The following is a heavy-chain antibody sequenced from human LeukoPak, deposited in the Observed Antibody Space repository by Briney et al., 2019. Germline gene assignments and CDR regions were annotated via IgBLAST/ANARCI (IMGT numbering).Heavy chain of an antibody. CDR2: INPSGGST. Sequence: ASVKVSCKASGYTFTSYYMHWVRQAPGQGLEWMGIINPSGGSTSYAQKFQGGVTMTRDTSTSTVYMELSSLRSEDTAVYYCARDREYSGYGDYYFDYWGQGTLVTVSS. CDR1: GYTFTSYY. J-gene: IGHJ4*02. V-gene: IGHV1-46*01. D-gene: IGHD4-17*01. CDR3: ARDREYSGYGDYYFDY.